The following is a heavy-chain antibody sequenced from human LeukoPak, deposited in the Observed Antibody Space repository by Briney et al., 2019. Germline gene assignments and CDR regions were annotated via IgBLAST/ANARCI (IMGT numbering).Heavy chain of an antibody. D-gene: IGHD3-3*01. Sequence: GVLRLSCAASGFTFSSYAMGWVRQAPGKGLEWVSAISGTGNRTYYADSVKGRFTISRDNSKNTLYLQMNSLRAEDTAVYYCAKYYDFWSGYYNISYYMDVWGKGTTVTVSS. V-gene: IGHV3-23*01. CDR1: GFTFSSYA. CDR3: AKYYDFWSGYYNISYYMDV. J-gene: IGHJ6*03. CDR2: ISGTGNRT.